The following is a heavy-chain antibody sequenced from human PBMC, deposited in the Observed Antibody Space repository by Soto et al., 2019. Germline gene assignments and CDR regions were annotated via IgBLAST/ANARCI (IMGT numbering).Heavy chain of an antibody. V-gene: IGHV4-34*01. Sequence: QVQLQQWGAGLLKPSETLSLTCAVYGGSFSGYYWSWIRQPPGKGLEWIGEINHSGSTNYNPSLKSRLTISVDTSKNQFSLKLSSVTAADTAVYYCARVSGIYYSGMDVWGQGTTVTVSS. J-gene: IGHJ6*02. CDR2: INHSGST. D-gene: IGHD3-10*01. CDR3: ARVSGIYYSGMDV. CDR1: GGSFSGYY.